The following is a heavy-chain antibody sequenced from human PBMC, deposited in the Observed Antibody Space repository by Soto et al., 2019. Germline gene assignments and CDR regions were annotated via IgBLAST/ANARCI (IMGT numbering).Heavy chain of an antibody. Sequence: ASVKVSCKASGHTFTSYGISWVRQAPGQGLEWMGWISAYNGNTNYAQKLQGRVTMTTDTSTSTAYMELRSLRSDDTAVYYCAIVGSITIFGVDRQSDYWGQGTLVTVSA. CDR3: AIVGSITIFGVDRQSDY. J-gene: IGHJ4*02. CDR1: GHTFTSYG. V-gene: IGHV1-18*01. CDR2: ISAYNGNT. D-gene: IGHD3-3*01.